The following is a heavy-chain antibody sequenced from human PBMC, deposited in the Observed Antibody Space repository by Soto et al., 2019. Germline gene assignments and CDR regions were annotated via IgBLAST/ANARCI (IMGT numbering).Heavy chain of an antibody. CDR3: ARESHDILTGPPWVWYFDL. CDR1: GGSFSGYY. V-gene: IGHV4-34*01. Sequence: QVQLQQWGAGPLRPLETLSLTCGVSGGSFSGYYWAWIRQAPGKGLEWIVEINDSGSINYNPSLKSRVSISVDTSKNHSSLNLRSVTAADTAVYYCARESHDILTGPPWVWYFDLWGRGTLVTVSS. J-gene: IGHJ2*01. CDR2: INDSGSI. D-gene: IGHD3-9*01.